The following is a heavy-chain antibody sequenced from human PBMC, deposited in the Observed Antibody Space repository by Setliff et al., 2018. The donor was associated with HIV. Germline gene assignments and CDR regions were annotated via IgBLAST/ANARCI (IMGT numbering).Heavy chain of an antibody. D-gene: IGHD3-22*01. V-gene: IGHV4-39*07. J-gene: IGHJ5*02. CDR1: GGSISTSSYY. CDR3: AKEDPYYYETPEGFDP. Sequence: SETLSLTCNVSGGSISTSSYYWGWIRQPPGKGLEWIGGIYYSGSTYYNPSLKSRVTISVDTSKNQFSLKLSSVTSADTAMYYCAKEDPYYYETPEGFDPWGQGTPVTVSS. CDR2: IYYSGST.